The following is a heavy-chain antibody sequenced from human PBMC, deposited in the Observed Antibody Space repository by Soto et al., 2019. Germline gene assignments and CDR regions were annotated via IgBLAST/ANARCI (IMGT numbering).Heavy chain of an antibody. CDR1: GFTFSSHS. J-gene: IGHJ4*02. V-gene: IGHV3-30-3*01. CDR3: ARDWSGSGDLDY. D-gene: IGHD6-25*01. Sequence: QVQLVESGGGVVQPGRSLRLSCAASGFTFSSHSIQWVRQAPGKGLEWVAVISYDGSITYYADSVKGRFTISRDNSKNTAYLQMNSLRAEDTAVFYCARDWSGSGDLDYWGQGTLVIVSS. CDR2: ISYDGSIT.